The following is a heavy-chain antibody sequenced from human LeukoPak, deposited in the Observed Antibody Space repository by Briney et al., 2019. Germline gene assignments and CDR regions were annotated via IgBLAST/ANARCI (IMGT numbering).Heavy chain of an antibody. CDR1: GFTFHDYV. CDR2: ISGDGDST. V-gene: IGHV3-43*02. CDR3: APVSGYSGYGGTNLDY. J-gene: IGHJ4*02. D-gene: IGHD5-12*01. Sequence: GRSLRLSCAASGFTFHDYVLHWVRHAPGKGLEWVSLISGDGDSTLYADSVEGRFTISRDNSKDSLYLQMSSLTTEDTAFYYCAPVSGYSGYGGTNLDYWGQGTLVTVSS.